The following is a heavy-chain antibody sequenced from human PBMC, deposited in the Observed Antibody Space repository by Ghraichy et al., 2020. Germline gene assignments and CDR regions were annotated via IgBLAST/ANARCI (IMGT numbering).Heavy chain of an antibody. Sequence: GESLNISCAASGFTVSSNYMSWVRQAPGKGLEWVSVIYSGGSTYYADSVKGRFTISRDNSKNTLYLQMNSLRAEDTAVYYCARGGMWGYCSGGSCYIDYWGQGTLVTVSS. D-gene: IGHD2-15*01. V-gene: IGHV3-53*01. CDR3: ARGGMWGYCSGGSCYIDY. CDR1: GFTVSSNY. CDR2: IYSGGST. J-gene: IGHJ4*02.